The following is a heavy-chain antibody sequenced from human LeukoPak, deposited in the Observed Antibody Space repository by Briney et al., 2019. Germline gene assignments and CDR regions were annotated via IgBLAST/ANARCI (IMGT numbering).Heavy chain of an antibody. CDR3: AGVGAGTTR. V-gene: IGHV4-4*07. Sequence: SETLSLTCTVSGGSISSNYWSWIRQPAGKGLEWIGRIFTSGSTDYSPSLKSRVTMSLDTFKNQFSLKLTSVTAADTAVYYCAGVGAGTTRWGQGTLVTVSS. J-gene: IGHJ4*02. CDR2: IFTSGST. D-gene: IGHD1-7*01. CDR1: GGSISSNY.